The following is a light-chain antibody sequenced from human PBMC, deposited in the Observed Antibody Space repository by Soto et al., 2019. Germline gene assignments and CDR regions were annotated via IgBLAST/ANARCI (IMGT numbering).Light chain of an antibody. V-gene: IGKV1-5*03. Sequence: DIQMTQSPSSLSTSVGDRVTITGRASQSNSDGLAWFQQKPGQAPKLLIRKASTLQSGVPSRFSGRGSGTEFTHTITRLQPDDCATYYYQQYSSSSVTFGQGTNLEI. CDR1: QSNSDG. CDR2: KAS. CDR3: QQYSSSSVT. J-gene: IGKJ2*01.